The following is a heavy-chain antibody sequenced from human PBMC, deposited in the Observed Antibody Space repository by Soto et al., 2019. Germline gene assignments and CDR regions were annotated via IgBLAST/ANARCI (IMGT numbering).Heavy chain of an antibody. CDR3: AKESLPEHYGDTLFDY. Sequence: GSLRLSCAASGFSFNNYALSWVRQAPGKGLEWVSTLSAGGRAYYAASMQGRFTIARDSSQDTVHLQISDLRPEDTAVYYCAKESLPEHYGDTLFDYWGQGTRVTVSS. V-gene: IGHV3-23*01. J-gene: IGHJ4*02. CDR2: LSAGGRA. CDR1: GFSFNNYA. D-gene: IGHD4-17*01.